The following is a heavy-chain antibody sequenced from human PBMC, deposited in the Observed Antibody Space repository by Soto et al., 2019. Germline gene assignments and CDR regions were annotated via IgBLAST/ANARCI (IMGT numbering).Heavy chain of an antibody. CDR2: IYPGDSDT. V-gene: IGHV5-51*01. CDR1: GYSFTSYW. D-gene: IGHD6-13*01. J-gene: IGHJ4*02. CDR3: ARQGSSWYEVGYFDY. Sequence: GESLKISCKGSGYSFTSYWIGWVRQMPGKGLEWMGIIYPGDSDTRYSPSFQGQVTISADKSISTAYLQGSSLKASDTAMYYCARQGSSWYEVGYFDYWGQGTLVTVSS.